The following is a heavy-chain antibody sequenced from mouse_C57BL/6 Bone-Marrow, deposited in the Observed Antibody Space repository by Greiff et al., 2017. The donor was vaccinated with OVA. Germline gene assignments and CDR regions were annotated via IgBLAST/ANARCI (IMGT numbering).Heavy chain of an antibody. J-gene: IGHJ2*01. CDR1: GYTFTDYY. D-gene: IGHD1-1*01. V-gene: IGHV1-26*01. CDR2: INPNNGGT. CDR3: ARGNSTVVRDY. Sequence: VQLQQSGPELVKPGASVKISCKASGYTFTDYYMNWVKQSHGKSLEWIGDINPNNGGTSYNQKFKGKATLTVDKSSSTAYMELRSLTSEDSAVYYCARGNSTVVRDYWGQGTTLTVSS.